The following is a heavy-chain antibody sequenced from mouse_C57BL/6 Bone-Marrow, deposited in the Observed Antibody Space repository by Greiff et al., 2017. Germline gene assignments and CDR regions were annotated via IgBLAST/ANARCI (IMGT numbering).Heavy chain of an antibody. Sequence: DVHLVESGGGLVKPGGSLKLSCAASGFTFSSYAMSWVRQTPEKRLEWVATISDGGSYTYYPDNVKGRFTISRDNAKNNLYLQMSHLKSEDTAMYYCAGGDYVDYWGQGTTLTGSS. V-gene: IGHV5-4*01. CDR2: ISDGGSYT. J-gene: IGHJ2*01. CDR3: AGGDYVDY. CDR1: GFTFSSYA.